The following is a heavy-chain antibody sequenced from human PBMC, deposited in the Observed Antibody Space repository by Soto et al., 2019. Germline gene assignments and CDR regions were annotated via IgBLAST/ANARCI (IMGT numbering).Heavy chain of an antibody. CDR1: GDSISRGAYY. CDR3: ATQEVGGSYVYTFDP. J-gene: IGHJ5*02. V-gene: IGHV4-39*01. CDR2: ISNSGST. Sequence: SETLSLTCTVSGDSISRGAYYWTWIRQHPVKGLEWIGCISNSGSTYYNPSLKSRVTISVDTSKNQFSLKLSSVTAADTAVYYCATQEVGGSYVYTFDPWGQGTLVTVSS. D-gene: IGHD1-26*01.